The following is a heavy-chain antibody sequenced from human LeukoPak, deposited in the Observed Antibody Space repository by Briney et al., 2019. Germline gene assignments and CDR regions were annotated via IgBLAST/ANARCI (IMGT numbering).Heavy chain of an antibody. J-gene: IGHJ5*02. CDR1: GVSFSGYY. V-gene: IGHV4-34*01. D-gene: IGHD2-2*01. CDR3: ARGSGYCSRTSCPS. CDR2: INHSGST. Sequence: SETLSLTCAVYGVSFSGYYWSWIRQPPGKGLEWIGEINHSGSTNYHPSLKSRVTISVDTSKHQFSLKVRSVTAADRAVYYCARGSGYCSRTSCPSWGQGTLVTVSS.